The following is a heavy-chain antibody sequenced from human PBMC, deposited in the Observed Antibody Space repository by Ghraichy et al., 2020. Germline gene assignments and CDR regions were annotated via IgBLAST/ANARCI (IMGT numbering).Heavy chain of an antibody. Sequence: SETLSLTCAVYGGSFSGYYWSWIRQPPGKGLEWIGEINHSGSTNYNPSLKSRVTISVDTSKNQFSLKLSSVTAADTAVYYCARGWRGKYNWFDPWGQGTLVTVSS. CDR2: INHSGST. CDR1: GGSFSGYY. V-gene: IGHV4-34*01. D-gene: IGHD3-16*01. CDR3: ARGWRGKYNWFDP. J-gene: IGHJ5*02.